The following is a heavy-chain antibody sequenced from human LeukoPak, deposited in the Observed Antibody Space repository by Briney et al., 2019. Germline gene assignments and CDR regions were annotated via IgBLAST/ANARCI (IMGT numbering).Heavy chain of an antibody. CDR3: ARESSSQLRYFDWAHPIDY. D-gene: IGHD3-9*01. CDR1: GGSFSGYY. CDR2: INHSGST. J-gene: IGHJ4*02. V-gene: IGHV4-34*01. Sequence: SETLSLTCAVYGGSFSGYYWSWIRQPPGKGLEWIGEINHSGSTNYNPSLKSRVTISVDTSKNQFSLKLSSVTAADTAVYYCARESSSQLRYFDWAHPIDYWGQGTLVTVSS.